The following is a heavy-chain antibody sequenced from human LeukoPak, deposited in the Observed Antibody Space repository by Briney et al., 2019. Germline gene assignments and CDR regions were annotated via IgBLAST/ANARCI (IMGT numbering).Heavy chain of an antibody. J-gene: IGHJ4*02. D-gene: IGHD6-13*01. Sequence: PSETLSLTCTVSGGSISSYYWSWIRQLPGKGLEWIGYIYYSGSTNYNPSLKSRVTISVDTSKNQFSLKLSSVTAADTAVYYCARRQPGIAAAGTFDYWGQGTLVTVPS. CDR1: GGSISSYY. CDR3: ARRQPGIAAAGTFDY. CDR2: IYYSGST. V-gene: IGHV4-59*08.